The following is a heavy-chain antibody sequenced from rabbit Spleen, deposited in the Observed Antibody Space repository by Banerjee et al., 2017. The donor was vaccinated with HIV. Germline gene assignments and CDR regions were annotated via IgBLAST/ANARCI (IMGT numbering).Heavy chain of an antibody. D-gene: IGHD4-1*01. CDR1: GFSFSSSYY. J-gene: IGHJ4*01. V-gene: IGHV1S40*01. CDR2: IFGGSGGTT. Sequence: QSLEESGGDLVKPGASLTLTCTASGFSFSSSYYMCWVRQAPGKGLEWIACIFGGSGGTTYYASWAKGRFTISKTSSTTVTLQMTSLTAADTATYFCVREVAGRFGLWGPGTLVTVS. CDR3: VREVAGRFGL.